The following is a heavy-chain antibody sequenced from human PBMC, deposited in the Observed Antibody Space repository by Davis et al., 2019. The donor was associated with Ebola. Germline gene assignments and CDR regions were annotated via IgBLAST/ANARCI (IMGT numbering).Heavy chain of an antibody. CDR2: ISGSSGST. J-gene: IGHJ4*02. CDR1: VITFSSYA. Sequence: GGSLRPSCADPVITFSSYAMTWVRQAPGKGLEWISAISGSSGSTYYADSVKGRFTITRNNSKKTMYLQMNSLRAEDTAVYYCAKVKNWNYGDYWGQGTLVTVSS. D-gene: IGHD1-7*01. V-gene: IGHV3-23*01. CDR3: AKVKNWNYGDY.